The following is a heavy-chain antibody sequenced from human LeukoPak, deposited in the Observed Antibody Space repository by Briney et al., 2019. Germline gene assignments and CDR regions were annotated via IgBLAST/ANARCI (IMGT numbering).Heavy chain of an antibody. Sequence: GGSLRLSCAASGFTFTNSWMAWVRQAPGKGLEWVAAISGDNPGTYHANSVKGRFTISRDNSKNTLHLQMSGLRAENTARYYCAKAPVGHCSGAFCYHFDSWGQGTLVTVSS. V-gene: IGHV3-23*01. CDR1: GFTFTNSW. D-gene: IGHD2-15*01. J-gene: IGHJ4*02. CDR3: AKAPVGHCSGAFCYHFDS. CDR2: ISGDNPGT.